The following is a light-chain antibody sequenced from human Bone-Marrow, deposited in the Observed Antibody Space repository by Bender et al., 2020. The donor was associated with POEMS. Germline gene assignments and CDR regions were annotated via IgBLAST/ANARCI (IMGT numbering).Light chain of an antibody. CDR3: HSYTTSGTRV. CDR1: SSDIGANDY. V-gene: IGLV2-14*03. Sequence: QSALTQPASVSGSPGQSITISCTGTSSDIGANDYASWYQQYPGKAPKLMIYDVSSRPSAVSNRFSGSKSGNTASLTISGLQADDEADYYCHSYTTSGTRVFGGGTKLTVL. J-gene: IGLJ3*02. CDR2: DVS.